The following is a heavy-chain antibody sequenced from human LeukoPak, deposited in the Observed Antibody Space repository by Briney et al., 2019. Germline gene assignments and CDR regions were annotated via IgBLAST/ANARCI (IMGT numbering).Heavy chain of an antibody. CDR2: INPNSGRA. J-gene: IGHJ6*02. CDR3: ARAILPHSPSGSYHSDFYYYYGMDV. V-gene: IGHV1-8*01. D-gene: IGHD1-26*01. CDR1: GYTFTNYN. Sequence: ASVKVSCKASGYTFTNYNIDWVRQATGQGLEWMGWINPNSGRAGCVQKFQGRVNITRDTSISTAYMELSSLRSEDTAVYYCARAILPHSPSGSYHSDFYYYYGMDVWGQGTTVTVSS.